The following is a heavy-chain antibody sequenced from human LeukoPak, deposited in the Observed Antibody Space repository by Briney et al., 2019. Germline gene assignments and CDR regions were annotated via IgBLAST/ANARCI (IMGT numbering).Heavy chain of an antibody. Sequence: PSQTLSLTCTVSGGSISSGSYYWSWIRQPAGKGLEWIGRIYTSGSANYNPSLKSRVTISVDTSKNQFSLKLSSVTAADTAVYYCARGRFLEWESHAMDVWGKGTTVTVSS. V-gene: IGHV4-61*02. CDR1: GGSISSGSYY. CDR3: ARGRFLEWESHAMDV. D-gene: IGHD3-3*01. J-gene: IGHJ6*03. CDR2: IYTSGSA.